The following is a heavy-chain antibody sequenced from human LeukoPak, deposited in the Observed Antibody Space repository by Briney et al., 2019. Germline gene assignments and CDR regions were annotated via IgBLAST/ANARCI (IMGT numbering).Heavy chain of an antibody. CDR1: GYTFTSYG. D-gene: IGHD3-10*01. J-gene: IGHJ4*02. CDR2: ISAYNGNT. V-gene: IGHV1-18*01. Sequence: GASVKVSCKASGYTFTSYGISWVRQAPGQGLEWMGWISAYNGNTNYAQKLQGRVTMTTDTSTSTAYMELRSLRSDDTAVYYCARDQSWPGSHGLWFGTDWGQGTLVTVSS. CDR3: ARDQSWPGSHGLWFGTD.